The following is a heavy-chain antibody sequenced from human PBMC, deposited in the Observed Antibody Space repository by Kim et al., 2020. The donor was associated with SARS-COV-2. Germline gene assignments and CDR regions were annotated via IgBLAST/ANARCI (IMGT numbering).Heavy chain of an antibody. CDR2: ISSSSSYI. V-gene: IGHV3-21*01. Sequence: GGSLRLSCAASGFTFSSYSMNWVRQAPGKGLEWVSSISSSSSYIYYADSVKGRFTISRDNAKNSLYLQMNSLRAEDTAVYYCASASEGYTIFGVVTPDYWGQGTLVTVSS. CDR1: GFTFSSYS. CDR3: ASASEGYTIFGVVTPDY. J-gene: IGHJ4*02. D-gene: IGHD3-3*01.